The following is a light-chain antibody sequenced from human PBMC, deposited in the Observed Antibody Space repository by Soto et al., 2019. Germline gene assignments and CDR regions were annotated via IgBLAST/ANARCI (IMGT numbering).Light chain of an antibody. J-gene: IGLJ1*01. Sequence: QSVLTQPASVSGSPGQSITISCTGTSSDVGAYNYVSWYQQHPGKAPKLMISQVNNRPSGVSDRFSGSKSGNTASLTISGLRAEDEADYYCSSFRSGKTDVFGTGTKLTVL. CDR3: SSFRSGKTDV. CDR1: SSDVGAYNY. V-gene: IGLV2-14*01. CDR2: QVN.